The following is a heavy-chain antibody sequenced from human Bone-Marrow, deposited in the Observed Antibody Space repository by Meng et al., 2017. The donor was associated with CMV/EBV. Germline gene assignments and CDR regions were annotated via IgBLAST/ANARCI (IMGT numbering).Heavy chain of an antibody. J-gene: IGHJ6*02. D-gene: IGHD2-2*01. V-gene: IGHV1-46*02. CDR2: FDPSDGST. Sequence: ASVKVSCTASGYNFNKYFIHWVRQAPGQGLEWMAIFDPSDGSTTYAQKFVARVTMSSDTSTSTVYMELSRLRSEDTAVYYCARDRIVLIPAASPYGMDVWGQGTTVTVSS. CDR3: ARDRIVLIPAASPYGMDV. CDR1: GYNFNKYF.